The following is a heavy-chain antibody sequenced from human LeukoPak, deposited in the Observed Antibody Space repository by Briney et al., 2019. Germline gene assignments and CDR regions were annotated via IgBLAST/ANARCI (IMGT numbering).Heavy chain of an antibody. J-gene: IGHJ4*02. CDR2: IYTGGTT. Sequence: SETLSLTCTVSGYSMKYDYWSWVLQPAGKGLEWIARIYTGGTTNYNPSLKNRATISVDKSNNQFSLKLTSVTAADTAIYYCARDNSGSYPPIFDSWGQGTLVTVSS. V-gene: IGHV4-4*07. CDR3: ARDNSGSYPPIFDS. CDR1: GYSMKYDY. D-gene: IGHD1-26*01.